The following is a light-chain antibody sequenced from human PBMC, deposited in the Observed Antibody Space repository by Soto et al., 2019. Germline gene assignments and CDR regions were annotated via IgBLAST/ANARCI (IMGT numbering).Light chain of an antibody. J-gene: IGLJ1*01. CDR1: SSNIGSYNF. Sequence: QSVLAQPASVSGSPGQSITISCTGTSSNIGSYNFVSWYQQRPGRAPKLMIFEATKRPSGVPPRFSGSKSGNTASLTISGLQAEDEADYYCSSYTSSTDYVFGTGTKVTVL. CDR2: EAT. CDR3: SSYTSSTDYV. V-gene: IGLV2-14*02.